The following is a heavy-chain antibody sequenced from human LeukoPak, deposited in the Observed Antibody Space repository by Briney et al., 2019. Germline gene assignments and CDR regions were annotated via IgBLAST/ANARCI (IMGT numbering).Heavy chain of an antibody. J-gene: IGHJ6*02. CDR2: ISPVSSYT. CDR1: GFSFNSYT. CDR3: VRDASRRIGMDV. D-gene: IGHD2/OR15-2a*01. V-gene: IGHV3-21*01. Sequence: WSLRLSCLASGFSFNSYTMNWVREAPGKGLEWVSTISPVSSYTWYAESVKGRFTISRDNPKNSLYLQMDSLRAEDTAVYYCVRDASRRIGMDVWGQGTTVTVSS.